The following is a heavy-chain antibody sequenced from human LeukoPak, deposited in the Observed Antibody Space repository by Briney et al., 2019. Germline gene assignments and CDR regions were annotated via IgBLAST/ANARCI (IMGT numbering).Heavy chain of an antibody. J-gene: IGHJ6*03. Sequence: SVKVSCKASGGTFSSYAISWVRLAPGQELEWMGGIIPIFGTANYAQKFQGRVTITTDESTSKAYMELSSLRSEDTAVYYCARGRRSGYSSSWYDYYYYYMDVWGKGTTVTVSS. CDR3: ARGRRSGYSSSWYDYYYYYMDV. CDR1: GGTFSSYA. D-gene: IGHD6-13*01. V-gene: IGHV1-69*05. CDR2: IIPIFGTA.